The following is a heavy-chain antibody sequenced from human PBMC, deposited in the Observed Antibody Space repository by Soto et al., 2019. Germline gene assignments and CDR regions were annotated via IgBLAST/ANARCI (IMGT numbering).Heavy chain of an antibody. CDR1: GGTFNSYT. CDR2: IIPILGLT. V-gene: IGHV1-69*02. Sequence: QVQLVQSGAELKKPGSSVKVSCKPSGGTFNSYTFGWVRQAPGQGLEWVGRIIPILGLTNNAQKFRGRLTVTADKSTATAYMELSSLRSEDTAIYYCAGQSPGAGDRAFDLWGQGTMVTVSS. CDR3: AGQSPGAGDRAFDL. D-gene: IGHD3-16*01. J-gene: IGHJ3*01.